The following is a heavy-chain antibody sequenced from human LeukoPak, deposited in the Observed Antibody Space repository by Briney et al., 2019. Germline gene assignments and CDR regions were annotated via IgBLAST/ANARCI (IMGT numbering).Heavy chain of an antibody. Sequence: ASVKVSCKASGYTFTSYDINWVRQATGQGLEWMGWMNPNSGNTGYAQKFQGRVTMTRNTSISTAYMELSSLRSEDTAVYYCARGGYSCYDYHVAFDIWGQGTMVTVSS. CDR1: GYTFTSYD. V-gene: IGHV1-8*01. CDR3: ARGGYSCYDYHVAFDI. D-gene: IGHD5-12*01. J-gene: IGHJ3*02. CDR2: MNPNSGNT.